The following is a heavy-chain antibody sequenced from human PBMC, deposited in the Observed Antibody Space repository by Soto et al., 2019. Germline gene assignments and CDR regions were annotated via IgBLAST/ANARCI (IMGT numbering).Heavy chain of an antibody. CDR2: ISAYNGNT. V-gene: IGHV1-18*01. Sequence: ASVKVSCKASGYTFTSYGISWVRQAPGQGLEWMGWISAYNGNTNYAQKLQGRVTMTTDTSTSTAYMELRSLRSDDTAVYYCAREGSDTAMVSDKTRPLDVWGKGNTAPAS. CDR1: GYTFTSYG. D-gene: IGHD5-18*01. CDR3: AREGSDTAMVSDKTRPLDV. J-gene: IGHJ6*03.